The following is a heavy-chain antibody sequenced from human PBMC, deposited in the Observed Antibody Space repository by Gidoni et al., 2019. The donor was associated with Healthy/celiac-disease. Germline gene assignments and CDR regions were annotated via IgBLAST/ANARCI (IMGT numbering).Heavy chain of an antibody. Sequence: EVHLVESGGDLVQPGGSLSLSCAASEFTFSSYAMSWVRQPPGKGMEWVSYISSSSSTIYYENSVKGRFTISRDNAKNSLYRQMSSLRDEDTAVYYCVRGGTAVTPRRHFDYWGQGTLVTVSS. V-gene: IGHV3-48*02. CDR2: ISSSSSTI. J-gene: IGHJ4*02. D-gene: IGHD4-4*01. CDR1: EFTFSSYA. CDR3: VRGGTAVTPRRHFDY.